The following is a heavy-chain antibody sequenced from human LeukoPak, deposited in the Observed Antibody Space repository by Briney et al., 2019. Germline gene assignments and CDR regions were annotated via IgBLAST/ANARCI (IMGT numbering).Heavy chain of an antibody. CDR2: ISWNSGSI. V-gene: IGHV3-9*01. Sequence: GGSLRLSCAASGFTFDDYAMHWVRQAPGKGLEWVSGISWNSGSIGYADSVKGRFTISRDNAKNSLYLQMNSLRAEDTAIYYCAKNGDRAAYCTGGTCYPYFYYYMDVWGKGTTVTI. CDR3: AKNGDRAAYCTGGTCYPYFYYYMDV. D-gene: IGHD2-15*01. J-gene: IGHJ6*03. CDR1: GFTFDDYA.